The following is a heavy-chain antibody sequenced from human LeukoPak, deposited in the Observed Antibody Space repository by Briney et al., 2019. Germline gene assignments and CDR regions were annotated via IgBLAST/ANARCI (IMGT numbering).Heavy chain of an antibody. D-gene: IGHD6-19*01. CDR3: ARDPGTGSSGRLRWFDR. CDR1: GGSISSYY. Sequence: SETLSLTCTVSGGSISSYYWSWIRQPPGKGLEWIGYIYYSGSTNYNPSLKSRVTISVDTSKNQFSLKLSSVTAADTAVYYCARDPGTGSSGRLRWFDRWGQGTLVTVSS. V-gene: IGHV4-59*01. J-gene: IGHJ5*02. CDR2: IYYSGST.